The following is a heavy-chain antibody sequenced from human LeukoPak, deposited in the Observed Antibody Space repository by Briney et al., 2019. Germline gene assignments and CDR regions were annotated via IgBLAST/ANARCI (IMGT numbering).Heavy chain of an antibody. Sequence: GGSLRLSCVASGFTFSSNGMHWVRQAPGKGLEWVAVILKDGSTTYYVDSVKGRFTISRDNSKNTLYLQMNSLRVEDTAVYYCASLSIWVATEYYFDYWGQGTLVTVSS. J-gene: IGHJ4*02. D-gene: IGHD5-12*01. V-gene: IGHV3-30*03. CDR2: ILKDGSTT. CDR1: GFTFSSNG. CDR3: ASLSIWVATEYYFDY.